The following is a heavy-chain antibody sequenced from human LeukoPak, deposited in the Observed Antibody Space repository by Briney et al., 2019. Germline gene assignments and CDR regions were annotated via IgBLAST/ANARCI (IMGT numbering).Heavy chain of an antibody. CDR1: GYSFTSYW. V-gene: IGHV5-51*01. CDR2: IYPGDSDT. D-gene: IGHD3-16*02. J-gene: IGHJ4*02. CDR3: ARHLMFGGVIGPFDC. Sequence: GESLKISCKGSGYSFTSYWIGWVRQMPGKGLEWMGIIYPGDSDTRYSPSFQGQVTISADKSINTAYLQWSSLKASDTAMYYCARHLMFGGVIGPFDCWGQGTLVTVSS.